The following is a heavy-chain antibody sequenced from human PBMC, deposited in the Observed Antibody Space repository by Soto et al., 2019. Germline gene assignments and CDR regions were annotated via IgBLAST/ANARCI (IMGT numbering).Heavy chain of an antibody. D-gene: IGHD6-19*01. CDR2: MNQGSTET. CDR1: GCIFNSRW. CDR3: AEEVAVAGSDY. V-gene: IGHV3-7*01. J-gene: IGHJ4*02. Sequence: GEAFRLSWAVSGCIFNSRWLSLCRQAPGKGLEWVATMNQGSTETYYVDSLKGRFTISRDNAKNSLYLQMNSLRAESKAVYHWAEEVAVAGSDYWCQGP.